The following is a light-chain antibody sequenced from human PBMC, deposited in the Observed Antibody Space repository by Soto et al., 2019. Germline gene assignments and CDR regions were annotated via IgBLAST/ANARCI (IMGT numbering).Light chain of an antibody. Sequence: QSALTQPPSASGSPGQSVTISSTGTSSDVGGFHYVSWYQQYPGKAPKLMIYDVNKRPSGVPDRFSGSKSGNTASLTVSGLQAEDEADYYCNSYAGSNNLVFGGGTKLTVL. CDR3: NSYAGSNNLV. CDR2: DVN. J-gene: IGLJ2*01. V-gene: IGLV2-8*01. CDR1: SSDVGGFHY.